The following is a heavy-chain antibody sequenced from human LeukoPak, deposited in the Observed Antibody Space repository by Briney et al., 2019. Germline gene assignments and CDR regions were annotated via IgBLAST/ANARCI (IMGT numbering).Heavy chain of an antibody. CDR2: IYYRSKWYS. V-gene: IGHV6-1*01. Sequence: PSQTLSLTCAISGDGVSGGSAGWDWIRQSPSRGLEWLGRIYYRSKWYSDYAISLKSRLTINPDASRNQFSLQLNSVTHDDTAVYYCTGGGLVRGTLNWFDPWGQGTLVTVSS. CDR1: GDGVSGGSAG. J-gene: IGHJ5*02. CDR3: TGGGLVRGTLNWFDP. D-gene: IGHD3-10*01.